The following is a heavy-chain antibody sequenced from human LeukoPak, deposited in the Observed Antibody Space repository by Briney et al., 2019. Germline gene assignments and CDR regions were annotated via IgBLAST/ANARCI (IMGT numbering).Heavy chain of an antibody. V-gene: IGHV3-53*04. J-gene: IGHJ4*02. CDR2: IYSGGNT. CDR3: ARGPDYYDSSGYLYYFDY. D-gene: IGHD3-22*01. Sequence: PGGSLRLSCAASGFTVSSNYMSWVRQAPGKGLEWVSVIYSGGNTYYADSVKGRFTISRHNSKNTLYLQMNSLRAEDTAVYYCARGPDYYDSSGYLYYFDYWGQGTLVTASS. CDR1: GFTVSSNY.